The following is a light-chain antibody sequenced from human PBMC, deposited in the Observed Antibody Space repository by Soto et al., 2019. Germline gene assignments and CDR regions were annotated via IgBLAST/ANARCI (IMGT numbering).Light chain of an antibody. CDR2: AAS. CDR3: LQDYNYPRT. J-gene: IGKJ2*01. CDR1: QGIRND. Sequence: AIPMTQSPSSLSASVGDRVTITCRASQGIRNDLGWYQQKPGKAPKLLIYAASSLQSGVPSRFSGSGSGTDFTLTISSLQPDDFATYYCLQDYNYPRTFGQGTKLEIK. V-gene: IGKV1-6*01.